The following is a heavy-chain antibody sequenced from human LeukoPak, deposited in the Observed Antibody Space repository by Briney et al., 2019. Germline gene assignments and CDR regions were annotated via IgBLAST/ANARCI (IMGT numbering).Heavy chain of an antibody. Sequence: PGRSLRLSCAASGFTFSDHAMHWVRPAPGKGLEWLGVISYDGNYNHYADSVKGRFTVSRDNSKNTVYLHMNSLKPEDTAVYYCARDLGSYGWGNHFDYWGQGTLVTVSS. J-gene: IGHJ4*02. CDR3: ARDLGSYGWGNHFDY. D-gene: IGHD3-16*01. CDR2: ISYDGNYN. CDR1: GFTFSDHA. V-gene: IGHV3-30-3*01.